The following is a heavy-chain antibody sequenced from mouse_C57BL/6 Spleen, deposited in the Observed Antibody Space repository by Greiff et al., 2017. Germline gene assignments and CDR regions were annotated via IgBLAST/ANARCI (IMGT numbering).Heavy chain of an antibody. CDR3: ARQGPSAGGYFDY. CDR2: ISSGGSYT. Sequence: EVQLQESGGDLVKPGGSLKLSCAASGFTFSSYGMSWVRQTPDKRLEWVATISSGGSYTYYPDSVKGRFTISRDNAKNTLYLQMSSLKSEDTAMYYCARQGPSAGGYFDYWGQGTTLTVSS. CDR1: GFTFSSYG. D-gene: IGHD6-1*01. J-gene: IGHJ2*01. V-gene: IGHV5-6*01.